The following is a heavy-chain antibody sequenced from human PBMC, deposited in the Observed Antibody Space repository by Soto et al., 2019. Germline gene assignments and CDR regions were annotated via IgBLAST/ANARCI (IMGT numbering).Heavy chain of an antibody. V-gene: IGHV5-51*01. CDR1: GYSFTSYW. D-gene: IGHD3-10*01. Sequence: SLKISCKGSGYSFTSYWIGWVRQMPGKGLEWMGIIYPGDSDTRYSPSFQGQVTISADKSTSTAYLQWSSLKASDTAMYYCARFSYYGSGSYYNPYYYYGMDVWGQGTTVTVSS. CDR2: IYPGDSDT. CDR3: ARFSYYGSGSYYNPYYYYGMDV. J-gene: IGHJ6*02.